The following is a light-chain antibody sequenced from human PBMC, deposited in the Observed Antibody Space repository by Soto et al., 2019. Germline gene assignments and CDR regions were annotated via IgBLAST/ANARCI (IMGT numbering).Light chain of an antibody. CDR2: DVS. Sequence: QSVLTQPASVSGSPGQSITISCTGTSSDVGSFKYVSWYQQHPDQAPKLMIYDVSNRPSGISDRFSGSKSGNTASLTISGLQAEDEADYYCNSYTGTSALVFGTGTQLTVL. V-gene: IGLV2-14*03. CDR3: NSYTGTSALV. J-gene: IGLJ6*01. CDR1: SSDVGSFKY.